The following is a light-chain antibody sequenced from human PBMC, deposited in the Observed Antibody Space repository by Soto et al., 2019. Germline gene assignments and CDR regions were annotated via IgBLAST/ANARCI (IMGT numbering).Light chain of an antibody. CDR1: QSVSSS. CDR3: QPYNDWPPT. Sequence: EIVRTHCPATLSVSPGERSTRSGMASQSVSSSLAWYQQEPGQAHRLLIYGAYTRATGIPAKFSGSGSGTEFTLTISSLQSEDFALYYCQPYNDWPPTVGPGTRLEIK. V-gene: IGKV3D-15*01. J-gene: IGKJ5*01. CDR2: GAY.